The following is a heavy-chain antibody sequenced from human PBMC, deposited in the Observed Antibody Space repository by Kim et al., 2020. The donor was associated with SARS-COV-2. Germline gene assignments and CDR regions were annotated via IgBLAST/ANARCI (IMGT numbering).Heavy chain of an antibody. V-gene: IGHV3-48*04. D-gene: IGHD3-9*01. CDR1: GFTFSNFS. CDR2: ITGSSRTI. J-gene: IGHJ6*02. CDR3: ARTYYDTLTGYYYVMDV. Sequence: GGSLRLSCAASGFTFSNFSMHWVRQAPGKGLEWVSYITGSSRTIYYADSVKGRFTISRDNAKNSLYLQMNSLRAEDTAVYYCARTYYDTLTGYYYVMDVWGQGTTVTVS.